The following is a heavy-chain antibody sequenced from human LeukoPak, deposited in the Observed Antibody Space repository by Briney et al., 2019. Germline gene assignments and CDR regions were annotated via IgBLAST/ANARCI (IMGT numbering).Heavy chain of an antibody. CDR1: GGSFSGYY. CDR3: ARDLGSSGDNWFDP. D-gene: IGHD3-22*01. V-gene: IGHV4-34*01. CDR2: INHSGST. Sequence: PSETLSLTCAVYGGSFSGYYWSWIRQPPGKGLEWIGEINHSGSTNYNPSLKSRVTISVDTSKNQFSLKLSSVTAADTAVYYCARDLGSSGDNWFDPWGQGTLVTVSS. J-gene: IGHJ5*02.